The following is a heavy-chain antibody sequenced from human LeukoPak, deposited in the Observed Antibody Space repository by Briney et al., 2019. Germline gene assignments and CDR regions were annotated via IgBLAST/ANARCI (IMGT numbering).Heavy chain of an antibody. CDR2: ISSSGSTI. CDR1: GFTFSNSW. CDR3: ARSRITIFGVVKGANMDV. J-gene: IGHJ6*02. V-gene: IGHV3-48*04. D-gene: IGHD3-3*01. Sequence: GGSLRLSCAASGFTFSNSWMHWVRQAPGKGLEWVSYISSSGSTIYYADSVKGRFTISRDNAKNSLYLQMNSLRAEDTAVYYCARSRITIFGVVKGANMDVWGQGTTVTVSS.